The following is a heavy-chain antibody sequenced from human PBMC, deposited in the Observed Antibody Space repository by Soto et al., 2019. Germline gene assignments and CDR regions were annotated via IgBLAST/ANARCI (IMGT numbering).Heavy chain of an antibody. J-gene: IGHJ4*02. Sequence: EASVKVSCKASGYTFTGYYMHWVRQAPGQGLEWMGWINPNSGGTNYAQKFQGRVTMTRDTSISTAYMELSRLRSDDTAVYYCARDLTDRAYSYGRDYWGQGTLVTVSS. D-gene: IGHD5-18*01. V-gene: IGHV1-2*02. CDR2: INPNSGGT. CDR3: ARDLTDRAYSYGRDY. CDR1: GYTFTGYY.